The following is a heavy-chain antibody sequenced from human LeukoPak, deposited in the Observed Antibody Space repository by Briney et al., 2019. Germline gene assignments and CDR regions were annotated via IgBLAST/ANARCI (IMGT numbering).Heavy chain of an antibody. CDR2: IYHTGSA. CDR3: ARENDINSYDY. Sequence: LRLSCAASGFTFSSYEMNWIRQHPGKGLEWIGYIYHTGSAFYSPSLESRASLSVDTSKKQFSLRLTTVTVADTAVYYCARENDINSYDYWGQGTLVTVSS. V-gene: IGHV4-31*02. J-gene: IGHJ4*02. CDR1: GFTFSSYE. D-gene: IGHD6-6*01.